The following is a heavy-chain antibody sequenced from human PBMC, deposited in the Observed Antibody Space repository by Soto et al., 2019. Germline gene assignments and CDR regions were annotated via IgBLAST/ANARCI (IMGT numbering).Heavy chain of an antibody. J-gene: IGHJ4*02. D-gene: IGHD5-12*01. CDR3: AREWSLLVAAPGY. Sequence: QVQLVESGGGVVQPGRSLRLSCAASGFTFSSYTMHWVREAPGKGLEWVAVISNDGSHKDYADSVKGRFTISRDNSKNTLNLQMNSLRVEDTAIYYCAREWSLLVAAPGYWGQGTLVTVSS. CDR1: GFTFSSYT. V-gene: IGHV3-30-3*01. CDR2: ISNDGSHK.